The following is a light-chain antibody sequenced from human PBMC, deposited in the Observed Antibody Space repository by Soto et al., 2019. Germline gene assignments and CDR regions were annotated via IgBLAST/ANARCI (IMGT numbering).Light chain of an antibody. CDR1: QGISSY. CDR3: QQLNSYPYT. Sequence: DIQLTQSPSFLSASVGDRVTITCRASQGISSYLAWYQQKPGKAPKLLIYAASTLQSGVPSRFGGSGSATEFTLTISSLQPEDFATYYCQQLNSYPYTFGQGTKLEIK. V-gene: IGKV1-9*01. CDR2: AAS. J-gene: IGKJ2*01.